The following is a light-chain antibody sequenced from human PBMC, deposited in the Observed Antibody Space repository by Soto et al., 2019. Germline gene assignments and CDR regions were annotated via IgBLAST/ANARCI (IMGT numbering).Light chain of an antibody. CDR1: QSVSGY. CDR3: QQRSNWPRT. J-gene: IGKJ1*01. V-gene: IGKV3-11*01. Sequence: EIVLTQSPDTLSLSPGERATLSCRASQSVSGYLGWYQQKPGQAPRLLIYDASNRAYGVPARFRGSGSGTNFTLTIASLEPDDFAVYYCQQRSNWPRTFGQGTKVEIK. CDR2: DAS.